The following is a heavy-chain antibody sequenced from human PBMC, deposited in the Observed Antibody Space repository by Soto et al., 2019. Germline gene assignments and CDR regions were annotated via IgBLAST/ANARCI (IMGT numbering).Heavy chain of an antibody. CDR3: AKVWHRGSYINFWDF. Sequence: EVQLLESGGGLVQPGGSLRLSCAASGFTFSSYAMSWVRQAPGKGLEWVSAISGSGGSTYYADSVKGRFTISRDYSTDTMYLKMNSLRDEDTAVYYCAKVWHRGSYINFWDFRGQGTLVSVSS. CDR2: ISGSGGST. D-gene: IGHD1-26*01. J-gene: IGHJ4*02. CDR1: GFTFSSYA. V-gene: IGHV3-23*01.